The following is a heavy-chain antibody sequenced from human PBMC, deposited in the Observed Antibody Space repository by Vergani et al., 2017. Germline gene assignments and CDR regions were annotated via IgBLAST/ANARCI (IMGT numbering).Heavy chain of an antibody. D-gene: IGHD2-21*02. V-gene: IGHV3-21*01. Sequence: VQLVESGGGVVQPGRSLRLSCAASGFTFSSYAMHWVRQAPGKGLEWVSSISSSSSYIYYADSVKGRFTISRDNAKNSLYLQMNSLRAEDTAVYYCARDSTYCGGDCYLDYWGQGTLVTVSS. CDR1: GFTFSSYA. CDR2: ISSSSSYI. J-gene: IGHJ4*02. CDR3: ARDSTYCGGDCYLDY.